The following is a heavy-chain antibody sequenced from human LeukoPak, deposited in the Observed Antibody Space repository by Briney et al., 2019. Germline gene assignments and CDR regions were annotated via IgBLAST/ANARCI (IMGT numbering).Heavy chain of an antibody. Sequence: PGGSLRLSCAASGFTFSSYSMNWVRQAPGKGLEWVSSISSSSSYIYYADSVKGRFTISRDNAKNSLYLQMNSLRAEDTAVYYCARGLRYFDWLLFYYFDYWGQGTLVTVSS. D-gene: IGHD3-9*01. V-gene: IGHV3-21*01. CDR2: ISSSSSYI. CDR1: GFTFSSYS. J-gene: IGHJ4*02. CDR3: ARGLRYFDWLLFYYFDY.